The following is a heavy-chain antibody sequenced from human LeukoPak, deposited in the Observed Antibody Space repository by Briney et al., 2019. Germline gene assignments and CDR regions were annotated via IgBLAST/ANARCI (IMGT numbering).Heavy chain of an antibody. J-gene: IGHJ4*02. V-gene: IGHV4-34*01. CDR3: ARRSPGAWYFDY. CDR2: INNSGST. D-gene: IGHD3-10*01. CDR1: GGSFSGYY. Sequence: SETLSLTCAVYGGSFSGYYWNWIRQPPGKGLEWIGEINNSGSTNYNPSLKSQVTISVDTSKNQFSLKLSSVTAADTAVYYCARRSPGAWYFDYWGQGTLVTVSS.